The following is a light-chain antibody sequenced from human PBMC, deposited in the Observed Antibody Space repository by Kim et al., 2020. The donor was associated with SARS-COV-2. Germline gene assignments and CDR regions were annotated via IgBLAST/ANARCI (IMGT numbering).Light chain of an antibody. Sequence: EIVMTQSPATLSVSPGERATLSCRASESINTYLAWYQQKPGQAPRLLMYDASSRATGIPARFSGSGSGTGFTLTISSLQSEDFAVYYCQQYNDWPPGDTFGQGTKLEI. V-gene: IGKV3-15*01. CDR3: QQYNDWPPGDT. J-gene: IGKJ2*01. CDR2: DAS. CDR1: ESINTY.